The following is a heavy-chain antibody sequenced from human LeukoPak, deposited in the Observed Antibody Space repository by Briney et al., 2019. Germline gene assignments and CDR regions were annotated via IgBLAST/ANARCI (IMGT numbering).Heavy chain of an antibody. D-gene: IGHD3-10*01. CDR1: GFTFSSYA. Sequence: GGSLRLSCAASGFTFSSYAMHWVRQAPGKGLEWVAVISYDGSNKYYADSVKGRFTISRDNSKNTLYLQMNSLRAEDTAVYYCARETPKQYITMVRGDTGYYFDYWGQGTLVTVSS. CDR2: ISYDGSNK. V-gene: IGHV3-30-3*01. CDR3: ARETPKQYITMVRGDTGYYFDY. J-gene: IGHJ4*02.